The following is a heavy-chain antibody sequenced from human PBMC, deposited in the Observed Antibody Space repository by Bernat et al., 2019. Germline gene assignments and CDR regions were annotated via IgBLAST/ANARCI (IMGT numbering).Heavy chain of an antibody. D-gene: IGHD3-10*01. J-gene: IGHJ4*02. V-gene: IGHV3-23*01. CDR1: GFTFSNHA. CDR2: ISDGGHNT. CDR3: AKDRGTQLSNPDFDF. Sequence: EVQLLESGGGLVRPGESLRLSCAASGFTFSNHAMTWVRQAPGKGLEWVSGISDGGHNTYYADSVKGRFTIYRDNSKNTLYLQMNSLGAEDTALYYCAKDRGTQLSNPDFDFWGQGTLVTVSS.